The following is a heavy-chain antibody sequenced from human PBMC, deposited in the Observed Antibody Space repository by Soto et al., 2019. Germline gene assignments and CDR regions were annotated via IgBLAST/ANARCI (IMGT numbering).Heavy chain of an antibody. CDR2: IKGDESTT. V-gene: IGHV3-74*01. D-gene: IGHD3-16*01. J-gene: IGHJ4*02. CDR3: ARGGLYAYYQDN. CDR1: GFTFSTYW. Sequence: EVQLVESGGGLVQPGGSLRLSCAASGFTFSTYWMHWVRQAPGEGLVWVTRIKGDESTTNYADSVKGRFTVARNNARNTLYLQINSLRPEDTAIYCCARGGLYAYYQDNWGQGTLVTVSS.